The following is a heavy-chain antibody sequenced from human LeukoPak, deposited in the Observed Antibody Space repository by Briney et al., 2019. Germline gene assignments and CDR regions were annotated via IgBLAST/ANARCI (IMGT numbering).Heavy chain of an antibody. CDR1: GFTFSAYA. D-gene: IGHD1-1*01. CDR2: ISSKGGSS. Sequence: GGSLRLSCSASGFTFSAYAMYWVRQATGKGLEYDSGISSKGGSSFYADSVKGRFTISRDNSKNTLYLQMSSLRAEDTAVYYCVKITSVTGGDCWGQGTRLTVSS. V-gene: IGHV3-64D*09. CDR3: VKITSVTGGDC. J-gene: IGHJ4*02.